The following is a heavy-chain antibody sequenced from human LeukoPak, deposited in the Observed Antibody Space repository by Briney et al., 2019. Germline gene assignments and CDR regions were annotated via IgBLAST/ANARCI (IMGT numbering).Heavy chain of an antibody. CDR1: GFTFDDYA. D-gene: IGHD5-12*01. CDR2: ISADGGTT. J-gene: IGHJ4*02. V-gene: IGHV3-43*02. Sequence: GGSLRLSCAASGFTFDDYAIHWVRQAPGKSLEWVSLISADGGTTYYADSVKGRFTISRDNSKNSLYLQMNSLRDEDTAVYYCARAMRSGYDYWGQGTLVTVSS. CDR3: ARAMRSGYDY.